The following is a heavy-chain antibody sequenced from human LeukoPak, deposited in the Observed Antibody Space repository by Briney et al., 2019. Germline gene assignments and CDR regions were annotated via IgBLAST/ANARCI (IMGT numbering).Heavy chain of an antibody. J-gene: IGHJ6*03. Sequence: ASVRVSCKASGYTFTSYGISWVRQAPGQGLEWMSGIIPIFGTAYYAESLKGRVTISADKSTNTAYLQMNSLRAEDTAVYYCAMGIVVVPAAVNSCYDYYMDVWGKGTTVTISS. CDR2: IIPIFGTA. V-gene: IGHV1-69*06. D-gene: IGHD2-2*03. CDR1: GYTFTSYG. CDR3: AMGIVVVPAAVNSCYDYYMDV.